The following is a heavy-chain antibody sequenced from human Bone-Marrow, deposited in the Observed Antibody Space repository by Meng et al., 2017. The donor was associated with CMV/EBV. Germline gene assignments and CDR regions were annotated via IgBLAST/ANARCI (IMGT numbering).Heavy chain of an antibody. CDR2: ISSSGSTI. V-gene: IGHV3-11*04. Sequence: GGSLRLSCAASGFTFSDYYMSWIRQAPGKGLEWVSYISSSGSTIYYADSVKGRFTISRDNAKNSLYLQMNSLRAEDTAVYYCARIGLYYDFWSGYYIGAFDIWGQGTMVAVSS. CDR3: ARIGLYYDFWSGYYIGAFDI. J-gene: IGHJ3*02. D-gene: IGHD3-3*01. CDR1: GFTFSDYY.